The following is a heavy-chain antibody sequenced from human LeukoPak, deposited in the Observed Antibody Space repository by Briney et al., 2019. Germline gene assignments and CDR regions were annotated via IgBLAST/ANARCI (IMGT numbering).Heavy chain of an antibody. J-gene: IGHJ6*02. CDR1: GFTFSSYA. D-gene: IGHD6-19*01. CDR2: ISYDGSNK. Sequence: GGSLRLSCAASGFTFSSYAMHWVRQAPGKGLEWVAVISYDGSNKYYADSVKGRFTISRDNSKNTLYLQMNSLRAEDTAVYYCARGAGSGWFYYYYYYGMDVWGQGTTVTVSS. V-gene: IGHV3-30-3*01. CDR3: ARGAGSGWFYYYYYYGMDV.